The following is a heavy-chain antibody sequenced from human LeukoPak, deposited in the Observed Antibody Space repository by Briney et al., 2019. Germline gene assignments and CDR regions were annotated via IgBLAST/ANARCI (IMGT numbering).Heavy chain of an antibody. V-gene: IGHV4-59*01. CDR3: AKGGATFDP. J-gene: IGHJ5*02. Sequence: SETLSLTCTVSGGSISSYYWSWIRQPPGKGLEWIGYIYYSGSTNCNPSLKSRATVSVDTSKNQFSLKLNSVTAADTAVYYCAKGGATFDPWGQGTLVTVSS. CDR1: GGSISSYY. D-gene: IGHD1-26*01. CDR2: IYYSGST.